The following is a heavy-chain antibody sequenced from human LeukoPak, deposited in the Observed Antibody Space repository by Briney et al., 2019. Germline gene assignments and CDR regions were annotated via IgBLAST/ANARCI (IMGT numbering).Heavy chain of an antibody. D-gene: IGHD5-12*01. Sequence: GGSLRLSCAASGFTVSTNYMTWVRQAPGKGLEWVSVIYSGGTTYYVDSVKGRFSISRDNSKNALYLQMNSLRAEDTAVYYCARYDYGRSGFDYWGQGTRVTVSS. V-gene: IGHV3-66*01. CDR2: IYSGGTT. J-gene: IGHJ4*02. CDR1: GFTVSTNY. CDR3: ARYDYGRSGFDY.